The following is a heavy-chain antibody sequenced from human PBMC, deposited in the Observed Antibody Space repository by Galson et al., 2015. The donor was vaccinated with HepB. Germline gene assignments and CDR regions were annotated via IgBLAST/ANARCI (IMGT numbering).Heavy chain of an antibody. D-gene: IGHD6-19*01. V-gene: IGHV1-69*13. Sequence: SVKVSCKASGGTFSSNAISWVRQAPGQGLEWMGGIIPIFGAANYAQKFQGRVTITADESTSTAYLELSSLKSEDTAVYYCASDGSCWPPAYYMDVWGNGTTVAVSS. CDR2: IIPIFGAA. CDR3: ASDGSCWPPAYYMDV. CDR1: GGTFSSNA. J-gene: IGHJ6*03.